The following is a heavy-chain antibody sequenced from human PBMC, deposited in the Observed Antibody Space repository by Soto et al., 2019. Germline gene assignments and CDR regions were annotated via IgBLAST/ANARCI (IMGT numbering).Heavy chain of an antibody. Sequence: QVQLVESGGGLVKPGGSLRLSCAASGFTFSDYYLNWIRQAPRKGLERLSYISSSGTIIYYADSVQGRFTISRDNAKHSLYLQMNSLRVEDTAVYYCAKDERAARTLPKTILIFMDVLGKGTRVTVSS. V-gene: IGHV3-11*04. D-gene: IGHD3-16*02. CDR3: AKDERAARTLPKTILIFMDV. J-gene: IGHJ6*01. CDR2: ISSSGTII. CDR1: GFTFSDYY.